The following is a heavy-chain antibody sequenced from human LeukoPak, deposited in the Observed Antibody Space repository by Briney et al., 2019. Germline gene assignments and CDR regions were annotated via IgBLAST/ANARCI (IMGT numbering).Heavy chain of an antibody. Sequence: PSETLSLTCTVSGGSISSYYWGWIRQPPGKGLEWIGYISYSGSTNYNPSLKSRVTISVDTSKNQFSLKLSSVTAADTAVYYCARASGGDLPFDYWGQGALVTVSS. CDR3: ARASGGDLPFDY. CDR1: GGSISSYY. CDR2: ISYSGST. V-gene: IGHV4-59*01. J-gene: IGHJ4*02. D-gene: IGHD2-21*02.